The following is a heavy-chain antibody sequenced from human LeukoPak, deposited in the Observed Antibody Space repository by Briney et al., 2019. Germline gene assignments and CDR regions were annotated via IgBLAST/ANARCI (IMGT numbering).Heavy chain of an antibody. CDR3: ASTIAAATSNWFDP. CDR2: IKQDGSEK. Sequence: GGSLRLSCAASGFTFSSYWMSWVRQAPGKGLEWVANIKQDGSEKYYVDSVKGRFTISRDNAKNSLYLQMNSLRAEDTAVYYCASTIAAATSNWFDPWGQGTLLTVSS. D-gene: IGHD6-13*01. J-gene: IGHJ5*02. V-gene: IGHV3-7*01. CDR1: GFTFSSYW.